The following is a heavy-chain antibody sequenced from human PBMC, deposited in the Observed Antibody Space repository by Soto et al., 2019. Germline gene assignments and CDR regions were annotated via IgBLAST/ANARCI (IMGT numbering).Heavy chain of an antibody. V-gene: IGHV4-59*01. CDR2: IYYSGST. J-gene: IGHJ4*02. Sequence: PSETLSLTCAVSGGSISSYYWSWIRQPPGKGLEWIGYIYYSGSTNYNPSLKSRVTISVDTSKNQFSLKLSSVTAADTAVYYCARSGSKGYGFAYYFDYWGQGTLVTVSS. CDR1: GGSISSYY. D-gene: IGHD5-18*01. CDR3: ARSGSKGYGFAYYFDY.